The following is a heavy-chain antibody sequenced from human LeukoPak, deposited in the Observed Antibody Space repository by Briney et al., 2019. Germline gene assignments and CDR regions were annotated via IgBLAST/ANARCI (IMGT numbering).Heavy chain of an antibody. CDR1: GGSISSYY. D-gene: IGHD6-19*01. V-gene: IGHV4-4*07. CDR2: IYSSGST. J-gene: IGHJ4*02. Sequence: SSETLSLTCTVSGGSISSYYWNWIRQPAGKGLEWIGRIYSSGSTNYNPSLKSRVTMSVDTSKNQFSLKLSSVTAADTAVYYCARGKSGWFHTFDYWGQGTLVTVSS. CDR3: ARGKSGWFHTFDY.